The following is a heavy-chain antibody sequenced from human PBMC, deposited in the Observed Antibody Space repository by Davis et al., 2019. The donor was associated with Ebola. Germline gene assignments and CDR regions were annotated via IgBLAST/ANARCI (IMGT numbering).Heavy chain of an antibody. CDR2: IYSGGST. Sequence: GESLKISCAASGFTVSSNYMSWVRQAPGKGLEWVSVIYSGGSTYYADSVKGRFTISRDNSKNTLYLQMNSLRGDDTAVYYCASGGGGYWGQGTLVTVSS. CDR1: GFTVSSNY. V-gene: IGHV3-66*01. D-gene: IGHD3-16*01. CDR3: ASGGGGY. J-gene: IGHJ4*02.